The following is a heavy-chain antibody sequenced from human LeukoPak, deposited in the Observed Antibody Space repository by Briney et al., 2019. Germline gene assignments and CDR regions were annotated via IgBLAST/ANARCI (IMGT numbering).Heavy chain of an antibody. V-gene: IGHV4-59*01. J-gene: IGHJ5*02. CDR1: GGSISSYY. Sequence: PSETLSLTCTVSGGSISSYYWSWIRQPPGKGLEWIGYIYYSGSTNYNPSLKSLVTISVDTSKNQFSLKLSSVTAADTAVYYCARGTLGYCSSTSCYRNWFDPWGQGTLVTVSS. CDR2: IYYSGST. D-gene: IGHD2-2*01. CDR3: ARGTLGYCSSTSCYRNWFDP.